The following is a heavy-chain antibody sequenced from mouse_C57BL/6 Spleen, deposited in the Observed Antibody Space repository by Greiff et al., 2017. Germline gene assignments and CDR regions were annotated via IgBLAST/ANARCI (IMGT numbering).Heavy chain of an antibody. Sequence: QVQLQQPGAELVKPGASVKMSCKASGYTFTSYWITWVKQRPGQGLEWIGDIYPGSGSTNYNEKFKSKATLTVDTSSSTAYMQLSSLRSEDSAVYYCARGGDYDDAMDYWGQGTSVTVSS. J-gene: IGHJ4*01. CDR1: GYTFTSYW. CDR2: IYPGSGST. D-gene: IGHD2-4*01. V-gene: IGHV1-55*01. CDR3: ARGGDYDDAMDY.